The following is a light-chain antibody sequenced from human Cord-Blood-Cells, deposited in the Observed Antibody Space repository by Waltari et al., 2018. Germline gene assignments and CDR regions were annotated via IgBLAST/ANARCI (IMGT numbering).Light chain of an antibody. CDR3: SSYAGSNNFVV. Sequence: QSALTQPPSASGSPGQSVTISCTGTSSDVGGYNYVSWYQQHPGKAPKLMIYEVSKRPSGVPERFVGSKSGNTASLTVAGLQAEDEADYYCSSYAGSNNFVVFGGGTKLTVL. V-gene: IGLV2-8*01. J-gene: IGLJ2*01. CDR2: EVS. CDR1: SSDVGGYNY.